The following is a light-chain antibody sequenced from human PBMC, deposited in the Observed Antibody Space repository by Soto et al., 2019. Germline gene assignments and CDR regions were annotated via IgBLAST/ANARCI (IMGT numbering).Light chain of an antibody. CDR2: GAS. V-gene: IGKV3-15*01. Sequence: IVLTPSPGTLSLSPGERATLSCRASQSVSSYLAWYQQKPGQAPRLLIHGASTRATGIPARFSGSGSGTEFTLTISSLQSEDFAVYHCQQYNSWPRTWTFGQGTKVDIK. J-gene: IGKJ1*01. CDR3: QQYNSWPRTWT. CDR1: QSVSSY.